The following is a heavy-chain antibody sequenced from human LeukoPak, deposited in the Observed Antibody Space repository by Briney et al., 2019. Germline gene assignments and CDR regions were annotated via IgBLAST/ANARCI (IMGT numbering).Heavy chain of an antibody. CDR3: ARAPTFSGWFDY. Sequence: GASVKVSCKASGYTFTGYIMHWVRQAPGQGLEWMGWINPNSGGTNYAQKFQGRVTMTRDTSISTAYMELSRLRSDDTAVYYCARAPTFSGWFDYWGQGTLVTVSS. V-gene: IGHV1-2*02. CDR2: INPNSGGT. CDR1: GYTFTGYI. J-gene: IGHJ4*02. D-gene: IGHD6-19*01.